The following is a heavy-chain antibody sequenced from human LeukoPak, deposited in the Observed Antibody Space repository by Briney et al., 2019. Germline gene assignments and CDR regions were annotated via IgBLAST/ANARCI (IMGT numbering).Heavy chain of an antibody. CDR2: INHSGST. Sequence: SETLSLTCAVYGESFSGYYWSWIREPPGKGLEWIGEINHSGSTNYNPSLKSRVTISVDTSKNQFSLKLSSVTAADTAVYYCARGVTMVRGKMRNYYMDVWGKGTTVTVSS. CDR1: GESFSGYY. J-gene: IGHJ6*03. CDR3: ARGVTMVRGKMRNYYMDV. D-gene: IGHD3-10*01. V-gene: IGHV4-34*01.